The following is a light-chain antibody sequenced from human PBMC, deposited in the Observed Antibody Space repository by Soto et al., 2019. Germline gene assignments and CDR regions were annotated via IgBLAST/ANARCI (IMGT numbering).Light chain of an antibody. CDR3: QHYNNWPPWT. J-gene: IGKJ1*01. CDR2: GAS. CDR1: QSVSSN. Sequence: EIVMTQSPATLSVSPGERATLSCRASQSVSSNLAWYQQKPGQAPMVLIYGASTRAYGIPARFSGRWSGTVFTLTSSNLQSEEFAVYYCQHYNNWPPWTFGQGTKVEIK. V-gene: IGKV3-15*01.